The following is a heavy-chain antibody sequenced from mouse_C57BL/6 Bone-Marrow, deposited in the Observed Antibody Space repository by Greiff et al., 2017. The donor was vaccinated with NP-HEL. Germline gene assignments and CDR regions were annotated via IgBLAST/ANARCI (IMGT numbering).Heavy chain of an antibody. D-gene: IGHD2-2*01. CDR1: GYTFTSYW. Sequence: QVQLQQPGTELVKPGTSVKLSCKSSGYTFTSYWMHWVKQRPGQGLDWIGNINPSNGGTNYNEKFKSKATLTVDKSSSTAYMQLSSLTSDDSAVTYCAREGRWLRYGYWYLDVWDTGTTVTVTA. J-gene: IGHJ1*03. V-gene: IGHV1-53*01. CDR3: AREGRWLRYGYWYLDV. CDR2: INPSNGGT.